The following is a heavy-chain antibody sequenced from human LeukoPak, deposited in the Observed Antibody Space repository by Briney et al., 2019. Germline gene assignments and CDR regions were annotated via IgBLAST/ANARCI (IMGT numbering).Heavy chain of an antibody. V-gene: IGHV3-7*01. Sequence: GGSLRLSCAASGFTFSSYWMSWVRQAPGKGLEWAANIKQDGSEKYYVDSVKGRFTISRDNAKNSLYLQMNSLRAEDTAVYYCASPRDCSSTSCYGWFDPWGQGTLVTVSS. D-gene: IGHD2-2*01. J-gene: IGHJ5*02. CDR3: ASPRDCSSTSCYGWFDP. CDR2: IKQDGSEK. CDR1: GFTFSSYW.